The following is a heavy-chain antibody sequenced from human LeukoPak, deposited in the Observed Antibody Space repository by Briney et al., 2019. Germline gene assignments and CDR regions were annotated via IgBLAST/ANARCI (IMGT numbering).Heavy chain of an antibody. Sequence: SVKVSCKASGGTFSSYAISWVRQAPGQGLESMGGIIPIFGTANYAQKFQGRVTITADESTSTAYMELSSLRSEDTAVYYCASGGSGSSVYYFDYWGQGTLVTVSS. V-gene: IGHV1-69*13. CDR1: GGTFSSYA. CDR2: IIPIFGTA. D-gene: IGHD3-10*01. J-gene: IGHJ4*02. CDR3: ASGGSGSSVYYFDY.